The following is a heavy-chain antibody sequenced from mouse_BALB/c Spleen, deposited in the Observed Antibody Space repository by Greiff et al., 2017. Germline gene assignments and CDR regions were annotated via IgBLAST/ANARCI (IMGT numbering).Heavy chain of an antibody. V-gene: IGHV3-2*02. CDR3: ASSLSYSSGYRAMYY. J-gene: IGHJ4*01. CDR2: ISYSGST. D-gene: IGHD3-1*01. Sequence: EVQGVESGPGLVKPSQSLSLTCTVTGYSITSDYAWNWIRQFPGNKLEWMGYISYSGSTSYNPSLKSRISITRDTSKNQFFLQLNSVTTEDTATYYCASSLSYSSGYRAMYYWGQGTSVTVSS. CDR1: GYSITSDYA.